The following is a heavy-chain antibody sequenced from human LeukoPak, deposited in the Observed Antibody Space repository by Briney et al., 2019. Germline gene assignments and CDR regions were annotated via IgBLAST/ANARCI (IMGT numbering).Heavy chain of an antibody. CDR2: ISGSGSST. V-gene: IGHV3-23*01. D-gene: IGHD3-10*01. Sequence: GGSLRLSCAASGFTFSSYGMSWVRQAPGKGLEWVSAISGSGSSTYYADSVKGRFTISRDNSKNTLYLQMNSLRAEDTAVYYCAKLANLGGYYGSNYYYYYYMDVWGKGTTVTISS. CDR3: AKLANLGGYYGSNYYYYYYMDV. J-gene: IGHJ6*03. CDR1: GFTFSSYG.